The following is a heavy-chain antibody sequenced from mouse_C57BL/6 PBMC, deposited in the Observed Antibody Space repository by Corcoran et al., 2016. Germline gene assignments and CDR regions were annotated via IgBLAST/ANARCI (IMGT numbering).Heavy chain of an antibody. J-gene: IGHJ3*01. CDR2: INTYSGVP. CDR3: ARSPGTGFAY. D-gene: IGHD4-1*01. CDR1: GYTFTTYG. V-gene: IGHV9-3*01. Sequence: QIQLVQSGPELKKPGETIKISCKASGYTFTTYGMSWVKQAPGKGLKWMGWINTYSGVPTYADDFKGRFAFSLETSASTAYLQINNLKNEDTATYFCARSPGTGFAYWGQGTLVTVSA.